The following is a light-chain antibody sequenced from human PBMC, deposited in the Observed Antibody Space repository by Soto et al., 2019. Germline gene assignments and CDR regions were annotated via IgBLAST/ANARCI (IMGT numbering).Light chain of an antibody. V-gene: IGLV2-11*01. J-gene: IGLJ1*01. Sequence: ALAQPRSVSGSPGQSVTISCTGTSSDVGGYNYVSWYQQHPGKAPKLMIYDVSKRPSGVPDRFSGSKSGNTASLTISGLQAEDEADYYCCSYAGSYTYVFGTGTKVTVL. CDR2: DVS. CDR1: SSDVGGYNY. CDR3: CSYAGSYTYV.